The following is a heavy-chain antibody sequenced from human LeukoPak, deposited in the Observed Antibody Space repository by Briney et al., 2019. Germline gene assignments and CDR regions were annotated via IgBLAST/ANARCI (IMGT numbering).Heavy chain of an antibody. Sequence: GASVKVSCKASGGTFSSYAISWVRQAPGQGLEWMGIINPSGGSTSYAQKFQGRVTMTRDMSTSTVYMELSSLRSEDTAVYYCARDLGDSSGFPYWGQGTLVTVSS. CDR3: ARDLGDSSGFPY. CDR1: GGTFSSYA. V-gene: IGHV1-46*01. D-gene: IGHD3-22*01. J-gene: IGHJ4*02. CDR2: INPSGGST.